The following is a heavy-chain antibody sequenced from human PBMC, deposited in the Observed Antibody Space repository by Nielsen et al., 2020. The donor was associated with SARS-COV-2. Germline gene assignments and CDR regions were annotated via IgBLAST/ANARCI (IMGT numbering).Heavy chain of an antibody. CDR2: IWYDGSNK. Sequence: GESLKISCAASGFTFSSYGMHWVRKAPGKGLEWVAVIWYDGSNKYYADSVKGRFTISRDNSKNTLYLQMNSLRAEDTAVYYCARVAYCGGDCYLYYYYYMDVWGKGTTVTVSS. V-gene: IGHV3-33*01. D-gene: IGHD2-21*01. CDR3: ARVAYCGGDCYLYYYYYMDV. CDR1: GFTFSSYG. J-gene: IGHJ6*03.